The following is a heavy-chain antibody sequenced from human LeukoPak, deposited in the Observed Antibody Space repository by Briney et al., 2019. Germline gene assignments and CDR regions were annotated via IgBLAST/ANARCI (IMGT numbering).Heavy chain of an antibody. J-gene: IGHJ4*02. V-gene: IGHV4-30-2*03. D-gene: IGHD3-10*01. CDR2: IYTSGST. Sequence: SQTLSLTCAVSGGSISSGGYSWSWIRQPPGKDLEWIGRIYTSGSTNYNPSLKSRVTISVDTSKNQFSLKLSSVTAADTAVYYCARLTTMVRGVIAFDYWGQGTLVTVSS. CDR1: GGSISSGGYS. CDR3: ARLTTMVRGVIAFDY.